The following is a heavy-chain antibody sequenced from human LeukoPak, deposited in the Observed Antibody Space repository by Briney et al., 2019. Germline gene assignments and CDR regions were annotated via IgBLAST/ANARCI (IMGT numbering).Heavy chain of an antibody. CDR3: ASSVVTGGFDY. CDR1: GFTVSSNY. CDR2: IYSGGST. D-gene: IGHD4-23*01. J-gene: IGHJ4*02. V-gene: IGHV3-53*01. Sequence: GGSLRLSCAASGFTVSSNYMSWVRQAPGKGLEWVSVIYSGGSTYYVDSVKGRFTISRDNSKNTLYLQMNSLRAEDTAVYYCASSVVTGGFDYWGQGTLVTVSS.